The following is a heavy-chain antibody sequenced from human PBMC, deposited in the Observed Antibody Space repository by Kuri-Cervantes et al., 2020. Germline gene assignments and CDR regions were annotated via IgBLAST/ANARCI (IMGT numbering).Heavy chain of an antibody. V-gene: IGHV4-39*07. CDR2: IYYSGST. CDR3: ARDLTTVTTGYYYYGMDV. J-gene: IGHJ6*02. CDR1: GGSISSSSYY. D-gene: IGHD4-11*01. Sequence: SETLSLTCTVSGGSISSSSYYWGWVRRPPGKGLEWIGSIYYSGSTYYNPSLKSRVTISVDTSKNQFSLKLSSVTAADTAVYYCARDLTTVTTGYYYYGMDVWGQGTTVTVSS.